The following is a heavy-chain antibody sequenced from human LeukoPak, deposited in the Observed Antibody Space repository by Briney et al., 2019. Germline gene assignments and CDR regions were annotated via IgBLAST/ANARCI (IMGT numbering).Heavy chain of an antibody. D-gene: IGHD5-18*01. V-gene: IGHV1-69*13. CDR2: IIPIFGTA. CDR3: ARGGYSYGIPFGLDY. J-gene: IGHJ4*02. CDR1: GGTFSSYA. Sequence: SVKVSCKASGGTFSSYAISWVRQAPGQGLEWMGGIIPIFGTANYAQKFQGRVTITADESTSTAYMELSSLRSEDTAVYYCARGGYSYGIPFGLDYWGQGTLVTVSS.